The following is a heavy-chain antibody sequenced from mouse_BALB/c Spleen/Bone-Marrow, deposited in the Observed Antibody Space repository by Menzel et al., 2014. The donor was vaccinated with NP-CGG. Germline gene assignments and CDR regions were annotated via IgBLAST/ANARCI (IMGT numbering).Heavy chain of an antibody. Sequence: VQLQQSGAELMKPGASVKISCKATGYTFSSYWIEWVKQRPGHSLEWIGEILPGSGSTIYNEKFKGKATFTADTSSNTAYMQISSLTSEDSAVYYCARRGISWFAYWGQGTLVTVSA. CDR1: GYTFSSYW. J-gene: IGHJ3*01. CDR2: ILPGSGST. V-gene: IGHV1-9*01. CDR3: ARRGISWFAY.